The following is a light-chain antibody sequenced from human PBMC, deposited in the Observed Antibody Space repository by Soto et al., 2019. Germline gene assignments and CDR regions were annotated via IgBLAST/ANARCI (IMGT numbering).Light chain of an antibody. Sequence: DIQMTQSPTSLSASVGDRVTITCRASQDIRNFVAWYQQKPGKAPKLLIYAASTLQSRVPSRFSCSGSGTDFTLTINSLQPEDDATYSCQKYSSVPVFGPGTKVEIK. CDR2: AAS. J-gene: IGKJ3*01. CDR3: QKYSSVPV. CDR1: QDIRNF. V-gene: IGKV1-27*01.